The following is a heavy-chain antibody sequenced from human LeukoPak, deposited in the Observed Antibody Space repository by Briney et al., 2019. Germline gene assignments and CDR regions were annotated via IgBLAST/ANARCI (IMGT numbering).Heavy chain of an antibody. V-gene: IGHV4-39*01. Sequence: PSETLSLTCTVSGGSINSHSYFWGWIRQPPGKGLEGIGSVYYDGTSYSNPSLKTRVGVFVDTSRDQFSLDLDFVTSADTALYYCVRHISTNTGYFDSCRQGTLVSVSS. D-gene: IGHD5-24*01. CDR2: VYYDGTS. CDR3: VRHISTNTGYFDS. J-gene: IGHJ4*02. CDR1: GGSINSHSYF.